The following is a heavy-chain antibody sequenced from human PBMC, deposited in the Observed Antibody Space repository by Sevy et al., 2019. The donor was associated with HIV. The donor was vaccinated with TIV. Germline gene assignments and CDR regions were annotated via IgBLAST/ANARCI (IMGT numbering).Heavy chain of an antibody. J-gene: IGHJ6*02. CDR1: GFTFSNYA. CDR2: ISYDGSHK. V-gene: IGHV3-30-3*01. Sequence: GGSLRLSCVASGFTFSNYAMHWVRQAPGKGLEWVAVISYDGSHKYYADSVKGRFTISRDNSKNTLDLQMHSLRADDTAVYYCVRDSRSTLIVVVEVGGMDVWGQGTTVTVSS. D-gene: IGHD3-22*01. CDR3: VRDSRSTLIVVVEVGGMDV.